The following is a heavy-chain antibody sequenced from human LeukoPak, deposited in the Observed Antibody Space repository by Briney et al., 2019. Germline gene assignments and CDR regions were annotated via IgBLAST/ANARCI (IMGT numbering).Heavy chain of an antibody. CDR3: ARDRGSYYGSGSYYKPLDY. CDR2: INPNSGGT. J-gene: IGHJ4*02. Sequence: GASVKVSCKASGYTFTGYYMHWVRQAPRQGLEWMGWINPNSGGTNYAQKFQGRVTMTRDTSISTAYMELSRLRSDDTAVYYCARDRGSYYGSGSYYKPLDYWGQGTLVTVSS. D-gene: IGHD3-10*01. V-gene: IGHV1-2*02. CDR1: GYTFTGYY.